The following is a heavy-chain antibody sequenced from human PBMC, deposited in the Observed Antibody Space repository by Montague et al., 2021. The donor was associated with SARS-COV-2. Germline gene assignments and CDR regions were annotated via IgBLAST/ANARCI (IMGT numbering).Heavy chain of an antibody. Sequence: ETLSLTCSVSGGSISSTSFFWAWIRQPPGKGLEWVGSMYSSGTTYYNPSLKSRVTISGDTSRNQLSVRLSSVTAADTAVYYCARSTSGWFIYWGQGTLVTVSP. D-gene: IGHD6-19*01. V-gene: IGHV4-39*01. CDR2: MYSSGTT. CDR3: ARSTSGWFIY. CDR1: GGSISSTSFF. J-gene: IGHJ4*02.